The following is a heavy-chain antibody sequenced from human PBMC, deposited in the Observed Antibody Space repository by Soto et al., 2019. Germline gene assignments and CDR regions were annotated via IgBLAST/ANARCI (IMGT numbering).Heavy chain of an antibody. CDR1: GFTFDDYA. J-gene: IGHJ3*02. V-gene: IGHV3-9*01. CDR2: ISWNSGSI. Sequence: GGSLRLSCAASGFTFDDYAMHWVRQAPGKGLEWVSGISWNSGSIGYADSVKGRFTISRDNAKNSLYLQMNSLRAEDTALYYCAKGFEEYSSSSALFDIWGQGTMVTVSS. CDR3: AKGFEEYSSSSALFDI. D-gene: IGHD6-6*01.